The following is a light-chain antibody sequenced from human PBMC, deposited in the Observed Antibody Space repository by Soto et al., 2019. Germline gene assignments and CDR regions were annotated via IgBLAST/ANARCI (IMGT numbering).Light chain of an antibody. Sequence: DIQMTQAPSSPSASVGDRVTITCRASQPIDTSLNWYQQKPGNAPRLLIYAASSLQSGVPLRFSGSGSGTDFPLTISSLQPEDFATYYCQQSYSSPCTFGPGTTGDIK. CDR3: QQSYSSPCT. CDR1: QPIDTS. J-gene: IGKJ3*01. V-gene: IGKV1-39*01. CDR2: AAS.